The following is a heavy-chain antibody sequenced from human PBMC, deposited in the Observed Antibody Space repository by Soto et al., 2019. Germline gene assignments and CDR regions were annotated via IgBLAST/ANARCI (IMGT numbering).Heavy chain of an antibody. J-gene: IGHJ5*02. CDR1: GGSISRYY. Sequence: QVQLQESGPGLVKPSETLSLTCTVSGGSISRYYWSWIRQPPGKGLEWIGYIYYSGGTNYNPSLKSRLTISVDTSKNLFSLKLTSVTAADTAVYYCARRLNSGYDAWGQGTLVTVSS. CDR2: IYYSGGT. D-gene: IGHD5-12*01. V-gene: IGHV4-59*01. CDR3: ARRLNSGYDA.